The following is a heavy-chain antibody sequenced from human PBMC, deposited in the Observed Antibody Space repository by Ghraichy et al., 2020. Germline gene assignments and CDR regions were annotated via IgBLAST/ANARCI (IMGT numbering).Heavy chain of an antibody. J-gene: IGHJ4*02. CDR2: INLDGSEK. CDR3: ARGDPGLDY. CDR1: GFTFSNFW. V-gene: IGHV3-7*01. Sequence: LSLTCVASGFTFSNFWMTWVRQAPGRGLEWVANINLDGSEKYYADSVKGRFAMSRDNAKNSMYLQMDFLRAGDAAVYYCARGDPGLDYWGLGTLVTVSS.